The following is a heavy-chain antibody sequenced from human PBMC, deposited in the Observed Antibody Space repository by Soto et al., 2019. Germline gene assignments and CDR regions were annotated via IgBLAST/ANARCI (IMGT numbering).Heavy chain of an antibody. J-gene: IGHJ3*02. Sequence: ASVKVSCKASGYTFTGYYMHWVRQAPGQGLEWMGWINPNSGGTNYAQKFQGRVTMTRDTSIGTAYMELSRLRSDDTAVYYCARGRLAYDAFDIWGQGTMVTVSS. D-gene: IGHD3-3*02. CDR3: ARGRLAYDAFDI. V-gene: IGHV1-2*02. CDR2: INPNSGGT. CDR1: GYTFTGYY.